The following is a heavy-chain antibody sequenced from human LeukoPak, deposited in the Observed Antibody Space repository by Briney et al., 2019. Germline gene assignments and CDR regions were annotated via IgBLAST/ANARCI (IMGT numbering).Heavy chain of an antibody. J-gene: IGHJ4*02. D-gene: IGHD5-24*01. Sequence: SGGSLRFSCAASGFTFSSYWMHWVRQAPGKGLVWVSRINSDGSSTSYADSVKGRFTISRDNAKNTLYLQMNSLRAEDTAVYYCAREGRRQMATTFDYWGQGTLVTVSS. CDR1: GFTFSSYW. CDR2: INSDGSST. CDR3: AREGRRQMATTFDY. V-gene: IGHV3-74*01.